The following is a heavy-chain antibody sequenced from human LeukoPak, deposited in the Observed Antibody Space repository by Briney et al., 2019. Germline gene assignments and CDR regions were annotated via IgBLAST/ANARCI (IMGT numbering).Heavy chain of an antibody. Sequence: ASVNASCKVSGYTLTELSMHWVRQAPGKGLEWMGGFDPEDGETIYAQKFQGRVTMTEDTSTDTAYMELSSLRSEDTAVYYCATDRLSGWIQLWTYWGQGTLVTVSS. CDR2: FDPEDGET. V-gene: IGHV1-24*01. J-gene: IGHJ4*02. CDR3: ATDRLSGWIQLWTY. CDR1: GYTLTELS. D-gene: IGHD5-18*01.